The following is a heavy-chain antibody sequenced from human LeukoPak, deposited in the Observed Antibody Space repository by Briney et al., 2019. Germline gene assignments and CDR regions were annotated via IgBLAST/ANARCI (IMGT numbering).Heavy chain of an antibody. CDR2: IYTSGST. J-gene: IGHJ5*02. D-gene: IGHD2-15*01. Sequence: SETLSLTCTVSGGSINSYHWSWIRQPAGKGLEWIGRIYTSGSTNYNPSLKSRVTMSVDTSKNQFSLKLSSVTAADTAVYYCASSGLLTNWFDPWGQGTLVTVSS. CDR3: ASSGLLTNWFDP. CDR1: GGSINSYH. V-gene: IGHV4-4*07.